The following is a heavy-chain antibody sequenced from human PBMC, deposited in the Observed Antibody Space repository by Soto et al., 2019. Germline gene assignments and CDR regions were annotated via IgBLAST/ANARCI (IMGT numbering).Heavy chain of an antibody. V-gene: IGHV3-30-3*01. CDR2: ISYDGSNK. D-gene: IGHD2-2*01. CDR3: ARDRVPAASYHYYGMDV. Sequence: RWISKTQGKGLEWVAVISYDGSNKYYADSVKGRFTISRDNSKNTLYLQMNSLRAEDTAVYYCARDRVPAASYHYYGMDVWGQATTVSVSS. J-gene: IGHJ6*01.